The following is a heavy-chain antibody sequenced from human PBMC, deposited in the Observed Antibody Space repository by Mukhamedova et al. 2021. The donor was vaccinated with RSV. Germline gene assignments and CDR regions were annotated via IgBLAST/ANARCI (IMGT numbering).Heavy chain of an antibody. Sequence: VRQAPGKGLEWVSYISSSGSTIYYADSVKGRFTISRDNAKNSLYLQMNSLRAEDTAVYYCARLLLWFGDPHYCMDVWGQGTTVTV. CDR3: ARLLLWFGDPHYCMDV. D-gene: IGHD3-10*01. CDR2: ISSSGSTI. V-gene: IGHV3-48*03. J-gene: IGHJ6*02.